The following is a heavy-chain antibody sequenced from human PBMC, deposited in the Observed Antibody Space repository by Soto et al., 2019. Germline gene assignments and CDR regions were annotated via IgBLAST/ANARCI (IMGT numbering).Heavy chain of an antibody. J-gene: IGHJ4*02. CDR3: ARELGGPDY. D-gene: IGHD3-16*01. CDR2: LSSDGFGA. V-gene: IGHV3-74*03. Sequence: PGGSLRLSXAASGFSLSPYWMHWVRQVPGRGLEWVARLSSDGFGAAYADSAKGRFFISRDIARNTLSLQMNSLRANDTAVYYCARELGGPDYWGRGTSVTVSS. CDR1: GFSLSPYW.